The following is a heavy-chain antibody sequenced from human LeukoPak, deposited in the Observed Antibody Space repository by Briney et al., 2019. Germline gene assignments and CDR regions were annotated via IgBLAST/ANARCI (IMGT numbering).Heavy chain of an antibody. D-gene: IGHD2-8*01. J-gene: IGHJ6*03. CDR2: ISDSPDIT. Sequence: PGGSLRLSCAASGFTFSDYYMSWIRQAPGKGLEWLSLISDSPDITYYTDSVKGRFTISRSNSNNTVYLQMNNLRAEDTAVYYCARRARVRMVYFYYFMDIWGKGTTVTVSS. CDR1: GFTFSDYY. V-gene: IGHV3-23*01. CDR3: ARRARVRMVYFYYFMDI.